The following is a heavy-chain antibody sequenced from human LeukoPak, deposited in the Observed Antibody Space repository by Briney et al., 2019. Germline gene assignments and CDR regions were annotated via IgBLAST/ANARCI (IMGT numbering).Heavy chain of an antibody. D-gene: IGHD3-22*01. V-gene: IGHV1-69*06. CDR2: IIPIFGTA. Sequence: GASVKVSCKASGYTFTSYAMNWVRQAPGQGLEWMGGIIPIFGTANYAQKFQGRVTITADKSTSTAYMELSSLRSEDTAVYYCARGGYYDSSGYYYTSPGKVFDYWGQGTLVTVSS. CDR1: GYTFTSYA. CDR3: ARGGYYDSSGYYYTSPGKVFDY. J-gene: IGHJ4*02.